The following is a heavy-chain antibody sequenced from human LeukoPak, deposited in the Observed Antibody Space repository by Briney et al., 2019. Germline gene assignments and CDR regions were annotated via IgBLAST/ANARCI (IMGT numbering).Heavy chain of an antibody. D-gene: IGHD5-18*01. CDR3: AKKGYSYGAPFDY. J-gene: IGHJ4*02. CDR1: GFTFSSYG. CDR2: ISYDGSNK. Sequence: PGGSLRLSCAASGFTFSSYGMHWVRQAPGKGLEWVAVISYDGSNKYYADSVKGRFTTSRDNSKNTLYLQMNSLRAEDTAVYYCAKKGYSYGAPFDYWGQGTLVTVSS. V-gene: IGHV3-30*18.